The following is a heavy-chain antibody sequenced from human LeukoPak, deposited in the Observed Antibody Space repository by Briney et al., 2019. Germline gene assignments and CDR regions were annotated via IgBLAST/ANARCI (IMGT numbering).Heavy chain of an antibody. V-gene: IGHV4-4*07. Sequence: SETLSLTCTVSGASISNYYWTWIRQPAGKGLEFIGLFYNSGSTNCNPSLKSRVTMSVDTSKNQFSLKLNSVTAADTAVYYCAKPRRFWSYAMDVWGQGTTVTVSS. D-gene: IGHD2-2*01. CDR2: FYNSGST. CDR1: GASISNYY. CDR3: AKPRRFWSYAMDV. J-gene: IGHJ6*02.